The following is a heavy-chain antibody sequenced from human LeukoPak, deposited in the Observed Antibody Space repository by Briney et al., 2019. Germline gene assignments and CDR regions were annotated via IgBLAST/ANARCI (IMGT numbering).Heavy chain of an antibody. V-gene: IGHV4-59*08. CDR1: GGSISSYY. CDR2: IYYSGST. Sequence: SETLSLTCTVSGGSISSYYWSWIRQPPGKGLEWIGYIYYSGSTNYNPSLKSRVTISVDTSKNQFSLKLSSVTAADTAVYYCARLGKYCDILTGPDNHAFDIWGQGTMVTVSS. J-gene: IGHJ3*02. CDR3: ARLGKYCDILTGPDNHAFDI. D-gene: IGHD3-9*01.